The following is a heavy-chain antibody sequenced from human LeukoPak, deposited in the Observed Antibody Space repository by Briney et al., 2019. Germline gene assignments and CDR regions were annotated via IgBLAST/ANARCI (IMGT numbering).Heavy chain of an antibody. V-gene: IGHV1-69*06. CDR1: GGTFSSYA. CDR3: ARSLHRWLQFDY. D-gene: IGHD5-24*01. Sequence: ASVKVSCKASGGTFSSYAISWVRQASGQGLEWMGGIIPIFGTANYAQKFQGRVTITADKSTSTAYMELSSLRSDDTAVYYCARSLHRWLQFDYWGQGTLVTGSS. J-gene: IGHJ4*02. CDR2: IIPIFGTA.